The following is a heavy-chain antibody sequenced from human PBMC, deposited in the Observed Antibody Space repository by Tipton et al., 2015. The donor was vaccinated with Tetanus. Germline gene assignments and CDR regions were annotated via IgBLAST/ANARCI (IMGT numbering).Heavy chain of an antibody. V-gene: IGHV4-59*12. CDR2: IYYSGST. CDR1: GGSISSYY. Sequence: TLSLTCTVSGGSISSYYWSWIRQPPGKGLEWIGHIYYSGSTNYNPSLKSRVTISVDTSKNQFSLKLNSVTAADTAVYYCARRSVSARFDDWGQGAQVTVSS. J-gene: IGHJ4*02. CDR3: ARRSVSARFDD. D-gene: IGHD6-6*01.